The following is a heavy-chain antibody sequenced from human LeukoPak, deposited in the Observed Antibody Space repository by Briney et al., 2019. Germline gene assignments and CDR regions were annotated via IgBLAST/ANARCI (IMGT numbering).Heavy chain of an antibody. D-gene: IGHD6-13*01. CDR1: GYSFTSYW. CDR3: ARRADEVDSGSWFHDY. J-gene: IGHJ4*02. CDR2: IYPGDSDT. V-gene: IGHV5-51*01. Sequence: VESLKISCKGSGYSFTSYWIGWVRQMPGKGLEWMGIIYPGDSDTRYSPSFQGQVTISADKSISTAYLQWSSLKASDTAMYYCARRADEVDSGSWFHDYWGQGTLVTVSS.